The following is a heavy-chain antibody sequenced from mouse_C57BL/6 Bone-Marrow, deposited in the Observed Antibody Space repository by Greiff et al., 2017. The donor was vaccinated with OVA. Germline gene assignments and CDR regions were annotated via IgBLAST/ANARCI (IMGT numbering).Heavy chain of an antibody. CDR2: IDPSDSYT. CDR3: ARGNYVDY. J-gene: IGHJ2*01. CDR1: GYTFTSYW. V-gene: IGHV1-59*01. Sequence: QVHVKQPGAELVRPGTSVKLSCKASGYTFTSYWMHWVKQRPGQGLEWIGVIDPSDSYTNYNQKFKGKATLTVDTSSSTAYMQLSSLTSEDSAVYYCARGNYVDYWGQGTTLTVSS.